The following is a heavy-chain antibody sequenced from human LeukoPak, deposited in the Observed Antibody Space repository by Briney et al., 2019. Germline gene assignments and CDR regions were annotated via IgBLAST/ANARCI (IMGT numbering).Heavy chain of an antibody. CDR2: SYYSGST. J-gene: IGHJ4*02. Sequence: SETLSLTCTVSGGSISSSSYYWGWIRQPPGKRLEWMGSSYYSGSTYYNPSLKSRVTISVHTSKNQFSLKLSSVTAADTAVYYCARLYILATTYFDYWGQGALVTVSS. CDR3: ARLYILATTYFDY. D-gene: IGHD5-12*01. CDR1: GGSISSSSYY. V-gene: IGHV4-39*01.